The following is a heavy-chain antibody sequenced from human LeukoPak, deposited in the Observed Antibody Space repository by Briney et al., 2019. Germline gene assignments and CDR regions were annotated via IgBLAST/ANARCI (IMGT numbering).Heavy chain of an antibody. V-gene: IGHV4-59*01. CDR3: ARGAAHCSGGSCYYYYYYMDV. D-gene: IGHD2-15*01. Sequence: TSETLSLTCTVSGGSISSYYWSWIRQPPGKGLEWIGYIYYSGSTNYNPSLKSRVTISVDTSKNQFSLKLSSVTAADTAVYYCARGAAHCSGGSCYYYYYYMDVWGKGTTVTVSS. CDR2: IYYSGST. J-gene: IGHJ6*03. CDR1: GGSISSYY.